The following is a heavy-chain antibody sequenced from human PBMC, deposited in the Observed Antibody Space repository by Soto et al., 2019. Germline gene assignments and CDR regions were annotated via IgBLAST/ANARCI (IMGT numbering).Heavy chain of an antibody. CDR3: ARRDRGGNGGKSFPF. D-gene: IGHD5-12*01. J-gene: IGHJ4*02. CDR1: AASSCRSSYF. Sequence: PSETLSLTCTVSAASSCRSSYFFFCIRQPPWNGLEWIGSLYYSGSAYYNPSLYSRVTISADTSKNLLSLKLRSVTAADTAVYYCARRDRGGNGGKSFPFWGQGTLVTVSS. CDR2: LYYSGSA. V-gene: IGHV4-39*01.